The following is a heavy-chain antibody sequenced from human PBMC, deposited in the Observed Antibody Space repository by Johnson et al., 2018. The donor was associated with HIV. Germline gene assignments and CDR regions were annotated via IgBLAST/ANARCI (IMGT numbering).Heavy chain of an antibody. CDR1: GFTVSSNY. J-gene: IGHJ3*02. Sequence: VQLVESGGGLIQPGGSLRLSCAASGFTVSSNYMSWVRQAPGKGLEWVGRIKSKTDGGTTDYAAPVKGRFTISRDDSKNTLYLQMDSLRPEDTAVYYCAREIQYFTAFDIWGQGTMVTVSS. D-gene: IGHD3-9*01. CDR3: AREIQYFTAFDI. CDR2: IKSKTDGGTT. V-gene: IGHV3-15*01.